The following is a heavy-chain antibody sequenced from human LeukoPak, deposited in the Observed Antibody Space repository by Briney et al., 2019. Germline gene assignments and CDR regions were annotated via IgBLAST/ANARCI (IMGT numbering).Heavy chain of an antibody. CDR1: GYTFTCYY. V-gene: IGHV1-2*02. CDR3: ARVKQTTYYYDSSGFALSHDAFDI. D-gene: IGHD3-22*01. Sequence: GASVKVSCKASGYTFTCYYMHWVRQAPGQGLEWMGWINPNSGGTNYAQKFQGRVTMTRDTSISTAYMELSRLRSDDTAVYYCARVKQTTYYYDSSGFALSHDAFDIWGQGTMVTVSS. CDR2: INPNSGGT. J-gene: IGHJ3*02.